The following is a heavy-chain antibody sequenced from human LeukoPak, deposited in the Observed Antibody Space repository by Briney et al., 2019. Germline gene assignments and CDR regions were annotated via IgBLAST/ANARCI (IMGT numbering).Heavy chain of an antibody. D-gene: IGHD2-2*01. V-gene: IGHV4-30-2*01. CDR1: GGSISSGGYY. CDR2: IYHSGST. J-gene: IGHJ4*02. CDR3: ARDFTNTYFDY. Sequence: PSETLSLTCTVSGGSISSGGYYWSWLRQPPGKGLEWIGYIYHSGSTYYNPSLKSRVTISVDRSKNQFSLKLSSVTAADTAVYYCARDFTNTYFDYWGQGTLVTVSS.